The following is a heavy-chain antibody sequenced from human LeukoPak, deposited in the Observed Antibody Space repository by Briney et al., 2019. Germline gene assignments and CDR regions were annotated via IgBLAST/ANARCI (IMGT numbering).Heavy chain of an antibody. V-gene: IGHV3-33*01. D-gene: IGHD6-6*01. CDR1: GFTFSNYG. Sequence: PGRSLRLSCAASGFTFSNYGMHWVRQAPGKGLEWVAVIWYDGSNKYYADSVKGRFTISRDNSKNTLYLQMNSLRAEDTAVYYCARDHSSSSPYYYYYYGMDVWGQGTTVTVSS. CDR2: IWYDGSNK. CDR3: ARDHSSSSPYYYYYYGMDV. J-gene: IGHJ6*02.